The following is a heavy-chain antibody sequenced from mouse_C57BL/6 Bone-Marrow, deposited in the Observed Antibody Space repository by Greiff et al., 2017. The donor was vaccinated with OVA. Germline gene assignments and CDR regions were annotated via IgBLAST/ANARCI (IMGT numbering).Heavy chain of an antibody. V-gene: IGHV5-16*01. J-gene: IGHJ4*01. Sequence: DVKLVESEGGLVQPGSSMKLSCTASGFTFSDYYMAWVRQVPEKGLEWVANINYDGSSTYYLDSLKSRFIISRDNAKNILYLQMSSLKSEDTATYYCAREGYDYYYAMDYWGQGTSVTVSS. D-gene: IGHD2-4*01. CDR3: AREGYDYYYAMDY. CDR1: GFTFSDYY. CDR2: INYDGSST.